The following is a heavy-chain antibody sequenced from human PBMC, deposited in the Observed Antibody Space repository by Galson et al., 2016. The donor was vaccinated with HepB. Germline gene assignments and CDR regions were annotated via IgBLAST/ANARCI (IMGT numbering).Heavy chain of an antibody. CDR3: VKESIGTYGWHFDY. Sequence: SVKVSCKASGYSFTGYYMHWVRQAPGQGLAWVGRINPNSGATNYAQNFQGRVTMTRDTSISTAYMELTGLRSDDTAVYYCVKESIGTYGWHFDYWGQGTLVTVSS. J-gene: IGHJ4*02. CDR1: GYSFTGYY. D-gene: IGHD6-19*01. CDR2: INPNSGAT. V-gene: IGHV1-2*06.